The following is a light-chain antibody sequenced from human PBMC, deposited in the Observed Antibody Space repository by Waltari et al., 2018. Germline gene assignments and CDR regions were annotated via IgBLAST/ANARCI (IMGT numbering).Light chain of an antibody. V-gene: IGKV1D-8*02. CDR3: QQYYGFPWT. Sequence: AIWVTQSPSLVSASTGDRVTLSCRVSQDINTYVAWYQQKPGKAPDLLISASSTLQRGVPSRFAGGGSGTDFTLTISSLQSEDLAIYYCQQYYGFPWTFGQGTTVEFK. CDR2: ASS. J-gene: IGKJ1*01. CDR1: QDINTY.